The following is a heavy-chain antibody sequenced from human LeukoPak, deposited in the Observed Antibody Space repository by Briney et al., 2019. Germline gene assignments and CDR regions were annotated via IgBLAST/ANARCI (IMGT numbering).Heavy chain of an antibody. V-gene: IGHV3-23*01. J-gene: IGHJ4*02. Sequence: GGSLRLSCVASGFTFSSYGMSWVRQAPGKGLEWVSAISGSGGSTYYADSVKGRFTISRDNSKNTLYLQMNSLKAEDTAVYYCAKSGILTGYYPVYYFDYWGQGTLVTVSS. CDR3: AKSGILTGYYPVYYFDY. CDR1: GFTFSSYG. CDR2: ISGSGGST. D-gene: IGHD3-9*01.